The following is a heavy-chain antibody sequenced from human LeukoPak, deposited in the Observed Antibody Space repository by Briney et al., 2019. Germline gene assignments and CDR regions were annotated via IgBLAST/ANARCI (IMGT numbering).Heavy chain of an antibody. Sequence: GGSLRLSCAASGFTFSSYAMSWVRQAPGKGLEWVSAISGSGGSTYYADSVKGRFTISRDNSKNTLYLQMNSLRAEDTAVYYCAKAYYYYDSSGYLPNDYWGQGTLVTVSS. J-gene: IGHJ4*02. CDR2: ISGSGGST. D-gene: IGHD3-22*01. CDR3: AKAYYYYDSSGYLPNDY. CDR1: GFTFSSYA. V-gene: IGHV3-23*01.